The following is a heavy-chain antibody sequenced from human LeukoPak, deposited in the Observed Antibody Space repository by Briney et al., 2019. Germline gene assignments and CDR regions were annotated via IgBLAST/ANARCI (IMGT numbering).Heavy chain of an antibody. CDR2: INPEGSEK. CDR1: GLTFSSSW. D-gene: IGHD5-18*01. Sequence: GGSLRLSCAVSGLTFSSSWMDWVRQAPGKGLEWVASINPEGSEKYSADSVKGRFAISRDNAKNSLYLQMDSLRVEDTAFYYCARDLAYSRLDYWGQGMLVTVSS. CDR3: ARDLAYSRLDY. J-gene: IGHJ4*02. V-gene: IGHV3-7*01.